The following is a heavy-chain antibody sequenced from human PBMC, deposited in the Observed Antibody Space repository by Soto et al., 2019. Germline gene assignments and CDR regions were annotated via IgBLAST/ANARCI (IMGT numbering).Heavy chain of an antibody. D-gene: IGHD6-13*01. CDR3: ARGLAAAVWFDY. J-gene: IGHJ4*02. CDR1: GGSFSGYY. Sequence: SETLSLTCAVYGGSFSGYYWSWIRQPPGKGLEWIGEINHSGSTNYNPSLKSRVTISVDTSKNQFSLKLSSVTAADTAVYYCARGLAAAVWFDYWGQGTLVTVSS. V-gene: IGHV4-34*01. CDR2: INHSGST.